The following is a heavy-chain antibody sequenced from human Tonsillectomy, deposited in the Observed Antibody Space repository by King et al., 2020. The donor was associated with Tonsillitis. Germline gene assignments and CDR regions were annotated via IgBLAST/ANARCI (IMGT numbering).Heavy chain of an antibody. CDR3: AREAISYGDYGDY. CDR1: GFTFSSYW. Sequence: VQLVESGGGLVQPGGSLRLSCAASGFTFSSYWMHWVRQAPGKGLVWVSHIISDGSSTNYADSVKGRFTISRDNAKNTLYLQMNSLRAEDTAVYYCAREAISYGDYGDYWGQGTLVTVSS. J-gene: IGHJ4*02. CDR2: IISDGSST. D-gene: IGHD4-17*01. V-gene: IGHV3-74*01.